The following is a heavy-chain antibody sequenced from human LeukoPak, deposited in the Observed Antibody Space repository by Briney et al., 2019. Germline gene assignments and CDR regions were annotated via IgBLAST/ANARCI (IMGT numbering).Heavy chain of an antibody. CDR3: ARDLNWNYSGASGY. V-gene: IGHV1-3*01. D-gene: IGHD1-7*01. J-gene: IGHJ4*02. Sequence: GASVKVSCTTSGFTFTTYTMHWVRQAPGQRLEWMGWINAANGNTQYSQKFQGRVTITADESTSTAYMELSSLRSEDTAVYYCARDLNWNYSGASGYWGQGTLVTVSS. CDR2: INAANGNT. CDR1: GFTFTTYT.